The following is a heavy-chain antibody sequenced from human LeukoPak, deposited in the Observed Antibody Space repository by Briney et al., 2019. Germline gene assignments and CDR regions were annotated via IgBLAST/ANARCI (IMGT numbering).Heavy chain of an antibody. Sequence: SQTLSLTCAVSGGSISSGGYSWSWIRQPPGKGLEWIGYIYHSGSTYYNPSLKSRVTISVDTSKNQFSLKLYSVTAADTAVFYCARVAHRRVYSGSGSYYDSNWFDPWGQGTLVTVSS. J-gene: IGHJ5*02. CDR2: IYHSGST. V-gene: IGHV4-30-2*01. CDR3: ARVAHRRVYSGSGSYYDSNWFDP. CDR1: GGSISSGGYS. D-gene: IGHD3-10*01.